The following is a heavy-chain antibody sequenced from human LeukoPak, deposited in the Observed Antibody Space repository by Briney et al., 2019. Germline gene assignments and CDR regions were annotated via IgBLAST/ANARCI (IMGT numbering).Heavy chain of an antibody. CDR1: GYTFISYY. CDR3: ARVSLEWFFDI. Sequence: ASVKASCKASGYTFISYYMHWVRQAPGQGLEWMGMINPSGSTTSYAQRFQGRVTMTRDMSTSTVYMELSSLRSEDTAVYYCARVSLEWFFDIWGQGTMVTVSS. CDR2: INPSGSTT. J-gene: IGHJ3*02. D-gene: IGHD3-3*01. V-gene: IGHV1-46*01.